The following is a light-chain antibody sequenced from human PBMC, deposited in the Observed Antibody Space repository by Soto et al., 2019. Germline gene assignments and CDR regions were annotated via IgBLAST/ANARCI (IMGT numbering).Light chain of an antibody. Sequence: QSALTQPPSASGSPGQSVTISCTGTSSDLGAYNYVSWYQQHPGKAPKLMIYEVTQRPSGVPDRFSGSKSGYTASLTVSGLQAEDEADYYCSSYAGSNNLIFGGGTQLTVL. V-gene: IGLV2-8*01. J-gene: IGLJ2*01. CDR3: SSYAGSNNLI. CDR2: EVT. CDR1: SSDLGAYNY.